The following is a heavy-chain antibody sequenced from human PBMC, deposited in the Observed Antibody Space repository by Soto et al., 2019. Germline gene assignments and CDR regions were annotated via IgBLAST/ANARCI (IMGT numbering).Heavy chain of an antibody. CDR3: ASKVSVDTAMDHVGHYYYGMDV. V-gene: IGHV5-51*01. J-gene: IGHJ6*02. CDR2: IYPGDSDN. D-gene: IGHD5-18*01. Sequence: GESLKISCQGSGYSFTSYWIGGVGQMAAKGLAWMGIIYPGDSDNRYRPSFQGQVTISADKSISTAYLQWSSLKASDTAMYYCASKVSVDTAMDHVGHYYYGMDVWGQGTTVTVSS. CDR1: GYSFTSYW.